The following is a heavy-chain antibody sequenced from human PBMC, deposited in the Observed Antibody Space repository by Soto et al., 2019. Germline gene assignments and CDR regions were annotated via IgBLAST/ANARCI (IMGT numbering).Heavy chain of an antibody. CDR3: ARDLYSSSWYNWFDP. V-gene: IGHV4-31*03. CDR1: GGSISSGGYY. D-gene: IGHD6-13*01. Sequence: PSETLSLTCTVSGGSISSGGYYWSWIRQHPGKGLEWIGYIYYSGSTYYNPSLKSRVTISVDTSKNQFSLKLSSVTAADTAVYYCARDLYSSSWYNWFDPWGQGTLVTSPQ. J-gene: IGHJ5*02. CDR2: IYYSGST.